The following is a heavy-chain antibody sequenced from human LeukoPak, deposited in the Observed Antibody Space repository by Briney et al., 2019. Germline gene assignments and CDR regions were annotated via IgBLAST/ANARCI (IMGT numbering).Heavy chain of an antibody. V-gene: IGHV3-11*04. CDR1: GFTFSDYY. Sequence: GGSLRLSCAASGFTFSDYYMSWIRQAPGKGLEWVSYISSSGRTIYYADSVKGRFTISRDNAKSSLYLQMSSLRAEDTAVYYCARDLDVCWFDPWGQGTLVTVSS. CDR2: ISSSGRTI. CDR3: ARDLDVCWFDP. J-gene: IGHJ5*02. D-gene: IGHD1-1*01.